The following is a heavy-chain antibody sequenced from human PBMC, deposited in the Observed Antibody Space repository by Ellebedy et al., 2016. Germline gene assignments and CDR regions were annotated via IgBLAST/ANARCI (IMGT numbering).Heavy chain of an antibody. V-gene: IGHV3-21*06. Sequence: GESLKISCAASGFAFNNYDMNWLRQAPGKGLEWVSSISSGSSFKFYADSVKGRFTISRDNAKNSLYLQMNSLRAEDTAVYYCARVPTSHYYFDYWGQGTLVTVSS. CDR1: GFAFNNYD. CDR2: ISSGSSFK. CDR3: ARVPTSHYYFDY. J-gene: IGHJ4*02.